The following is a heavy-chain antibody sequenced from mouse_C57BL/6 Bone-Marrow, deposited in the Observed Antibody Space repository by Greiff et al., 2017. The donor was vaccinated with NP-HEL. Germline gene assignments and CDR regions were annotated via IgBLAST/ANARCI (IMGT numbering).Heavy chain of an antibody. CDR2: IDPSDSYT. CDR3: ARKAYFDY. CDR1: GYTFTSYW. V-gene: IGHV1-50*01. J-gene: IGHJ2*01. Sequence: QVQLQQSGAELVKPGASVKLSCKASGYTFTSYWMQWVKQRPGQGLEWIGEIDPSDSYTNYNQKFKGKATLTVDTSSSTAYMQLSSLTSEDSAVYYSARKAYFDYWGQGTTLTVSS.